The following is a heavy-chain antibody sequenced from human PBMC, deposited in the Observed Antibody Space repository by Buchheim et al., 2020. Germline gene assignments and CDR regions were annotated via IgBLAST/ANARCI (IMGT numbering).Heavy chain of an antibody. CDR3: FVTGGDRETFDY. Sequence: QVGLVESGGGVVQPGRSLTLSCAESAASGFTFSHFGLHWVRQAPGKGLAWLSVIWHDGTKKYYADSVKDRFTVSRDNSTNRVFLQMDSLRVEDTAVYYCFVTGGDRETFDYWGLGTL. CDR2: IWHDGTKK. D-gene: IGHD2-21*01. V-gene: IGHV3-33*01. J-gene: IGHJ4*02. CDR1: GFTFSHFG.